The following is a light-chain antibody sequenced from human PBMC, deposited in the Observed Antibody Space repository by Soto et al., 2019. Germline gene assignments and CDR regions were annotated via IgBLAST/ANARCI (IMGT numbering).Light chain of an antibody. CDR3: QRRSNWPPALT. Sequence: EIVMTQSPATLSVSPGEGATVSCRASQSVSSNLAWYQQKPGQAPRLLIYDASNRATGIPARFSGSGSGTDFTLTISSLEPEDFAVYYCQRRSNWPPALTFGGGTKVDIK. J-gene: IGKJ4*01. CDR2: DAS. CDR1: QSVSSN. V-gene: IGKV3-11*01.